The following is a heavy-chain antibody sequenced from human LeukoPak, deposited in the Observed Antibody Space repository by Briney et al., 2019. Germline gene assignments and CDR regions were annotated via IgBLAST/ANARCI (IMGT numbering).Heavy chain of an antibody. Sequence: PGRSLRLSCAASGFTFSSYGMHWVRQAPGKGLEWVAVISYDGSNKYYADSVKGRFTISRDNSKNTLYLQMNSLRAEDTAVHYCAKDSGYSYEYYYYGMDVWGQGTTVTVSS. D-gene: IGHD5-18*01. CDR2: ISYDGSNK. CDR3: AKDSGYSYEYYYYGMDV. J-gene: IGHJ6*02. V-gene: IGHV3-30*18. CDR1: GFTFSSYG.